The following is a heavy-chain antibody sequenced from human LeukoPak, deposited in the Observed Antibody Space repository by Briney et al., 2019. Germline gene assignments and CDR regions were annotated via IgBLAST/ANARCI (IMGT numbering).Heavy chain of an antibody. Sequence: SQTLSLTCAISGDSVSTTSAGWNWIRQSPSRGLEWLGRAYYNSNWYYNYAVSVKGRITIHPDTPKNQFSLQLNSVTPEDTAIYYCARAVTYFYGSVTYDWFDPWGQGTLVTVSS. D-gene: IGHD3-10*01. J-gene: IGHJ5*02. CDR2: AYYNSNWYY. V-gene: IGHV6-1*01. CDR3: ARAVTYFYGSVTYDWFDP. CDR1: GDSVSTTSAG.